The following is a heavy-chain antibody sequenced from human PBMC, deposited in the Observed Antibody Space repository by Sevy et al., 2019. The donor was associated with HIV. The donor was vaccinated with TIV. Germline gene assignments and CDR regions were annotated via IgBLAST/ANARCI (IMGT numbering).Heavy chain of an antibody. CDR3: ARVAVEYCTNHCYHRFDH. CDR1: GFTFPIYS. Sequence: GGSLRLSCVASGFTFPIYSVVWVRRAPGKGLEWLTLISYDGNNRYYADSVKGRFTISRDNSNNILYLQMTSLRVEDTALYFCARVAVEYCTNHCYHRFDHWGLGTLVTVSS. D-gene: IGHD2-8*01. CDR2: ISYDGNNR. V-gene: IGHV3-30*04. J-gene: IGHJ4*02.